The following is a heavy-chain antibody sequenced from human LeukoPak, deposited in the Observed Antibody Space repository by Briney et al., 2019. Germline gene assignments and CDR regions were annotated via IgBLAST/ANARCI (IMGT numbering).Heavy chain of an antibody. CDR1: GGSFSGYY. CDR3: ARGRVDTAMVNRYYYYMDV. CDR2: INHSGST. J-gene: IGHJ6*03. D-gene: IGHD5-18*01. Sequence: PSETLSRTCGVYGGSFSGYYWSWIRQPPGKGLEWIGEINHSGSTNYNPSLKSRVTISVDTSKNQFSLKLSSVTAADTAVYYCARGRVDTAMVNRYYYYMDVWGKGTTVTVSS. V-gene: IGHV4-34*01.